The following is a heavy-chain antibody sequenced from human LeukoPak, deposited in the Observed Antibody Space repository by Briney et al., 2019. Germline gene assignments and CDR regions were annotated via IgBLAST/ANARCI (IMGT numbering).Heavy chain of an antibody. Sequence: GGSLRLSCAASGFTFTNYWISGVRQGPGKGREGVAHINQEVSVKYYVDSVKGLFTISRDNAKNSKYLQMNSLRVEETPIYYCARIGYSSSSLDYWGQGTLVTVSS. J-gene: IGHJ4*02. V-gene: IGHV3-7*01. D-gene: IGHD6-6*01. CDR1: GFTFTNYW. CDR3: ARIGYSSSSLDY. CDR2: INQEVSVK.